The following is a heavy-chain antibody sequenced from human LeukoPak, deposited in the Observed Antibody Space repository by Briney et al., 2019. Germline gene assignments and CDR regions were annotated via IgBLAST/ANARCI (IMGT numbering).Heavy chain of an antibody. CDR2: VSGSAGRT. J-gene: IGHJ6*03. V-gene: IGHV3-23*01. D-gene: IGHD2-8*01. CDR3: AKNRGHCFDGVCHNYYYMDV. CDR1: GFTFSSYA. Sequence: GGSLRLSCAASGFTFSSYAMTWVRQAPGKGLEWVSTVSGSAGRTDYADSVKGRFTISRDNLKNTLYLQMNGLRAEDTAVYYCAKNRGHCFDGVCHNYYYMDVWGKGTTVTVSS.